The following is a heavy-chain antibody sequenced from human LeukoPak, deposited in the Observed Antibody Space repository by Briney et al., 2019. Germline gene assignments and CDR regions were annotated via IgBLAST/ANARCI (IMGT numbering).Heavy chain of an antibody. CDR3: AKDGCGVLDY. V-gene: IGHV3-23*01. CDR1: GFTFSSYA. J-gene: IGHJ4*02. D-gene: IGHD2-8*01. CDR2: ISGSGGST. Sequence: PGGSLRLSCAASGFTFSSYAMSWVRQAPGKGLEWVPAISGSGGSTYYADSVKGRFTISRENSQNTLYLQMNSLRAEDTAVYYCAKDGCGVLDYWGQGTLVTVSS.